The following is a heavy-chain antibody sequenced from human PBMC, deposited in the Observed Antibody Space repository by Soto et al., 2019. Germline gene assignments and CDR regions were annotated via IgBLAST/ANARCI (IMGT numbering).Heavy chain of an antibody. V-gene: IGHV4-59*01. CDR2: IYYSGST. D-gene: IGHD3-22*01. CDR1: GGSISSYY. J-gene: IGHJ4*02. Sequence: SETLSLTCTVSGGSISSYYWSWIRQPPGKGLEWIGYIYYSGSTNYNPSLKSRVTISVDTSKNQFSLKLSSVTATDTAVYYCARGTYDSSGYYIDYWGQGTLVTVSS. CDR3: ARGTYDSSGYYIDY.